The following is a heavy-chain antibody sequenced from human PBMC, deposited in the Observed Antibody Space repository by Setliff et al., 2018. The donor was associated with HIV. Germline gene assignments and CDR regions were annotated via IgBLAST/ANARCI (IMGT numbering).Heavy chain of an antibody. J-gene: IGHJ6*03. CDR1: GGSISSRSYY. V-gene: IGHV4-39*01. Sequence: SETLSLTCTVSGGSISSRSYYWGWIRQPPGKGLEWIGRIYYSGSTDYDPSLKSRVTISVDTSKNQFSLKLSSVTAADTAVYYCARVGGTTWGVYYYYYYMDVWGKGTTVTVSS. CDR3: ARVGGTTWGVYYYYYYMDV. CDR2: IYYSGST. D-gene: IGHD1-7*01.